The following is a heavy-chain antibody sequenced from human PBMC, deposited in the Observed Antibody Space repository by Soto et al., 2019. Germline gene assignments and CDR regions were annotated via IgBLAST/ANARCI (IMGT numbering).Heavy chain of an antibody. CDR1: GGSISSGDYY. CDR2: IYYSGST. Sequence: SETLSLTCTVSGGSISSGDYYWSWIRQPPGKGLEWIGYIYYSGSTYYNPSLKSRVTISLDTSKNQFSLKLSSVTAADTAVYYCARVGSSIGVRPFDYWGQGTLVTVPS. CDR3: ARVGSSIGVRPFDY. V-gene: IGHV4-30-4*01. J-gene: IGHJ4*02. D-gene: IGHD6-6*01.